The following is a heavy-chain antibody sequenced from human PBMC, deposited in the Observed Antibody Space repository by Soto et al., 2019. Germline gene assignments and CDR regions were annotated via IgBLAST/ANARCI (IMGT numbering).Heavy chain of an antibody. V-gene: IGHV3-30*04. CDR1: GFSFGSYE. J-gene: IGHJ6*02. CDR3: VRRSTVSYYAVDV. CDR2: TSYDGSIN. Sequence: LRLSCAGSGFSFGSYEMHWVRQAPGKGLEWVTFTSYDGSINYCADSVKGRFTMSRDNSKNLLYLQMNSLRTEDTAVYYCVRRSTVSYYAVDVWGQGXTVTVYS. D-gene: IGHD4-17*01.